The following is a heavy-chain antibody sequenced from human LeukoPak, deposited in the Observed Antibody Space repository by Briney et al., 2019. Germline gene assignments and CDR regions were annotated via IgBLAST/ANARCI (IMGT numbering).Heavy chain of an antibody. CDR3: AKDLGYYYGMDV. Sequence: GGSLTLSCAASGFPFSSYGMHWVRPPPAKGLEGVEVISYDGSNKYYADSVKGRFTISRDNSKNTLYLQMNSLRAEDTAVYYCAKDLGYYYGMDVGGQGTTVSVSS. V-gene: IGHV3-30*18. CDR1: GFPFSSYG. J-gene: IGHJ6*02. CDR2: ISYDGSNK.